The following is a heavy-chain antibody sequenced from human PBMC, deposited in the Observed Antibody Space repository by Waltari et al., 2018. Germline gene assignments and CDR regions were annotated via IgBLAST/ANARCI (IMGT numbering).Heavy chain of an antibody. CDR2: IYYSGST. CDR3: ARSSPSSGSRVFDY. CDR1: GGSISSSSYY. V-gene: IGHV4-39*07. J-gene: IGHJ4*02. Sequence: QLQLQESGPGLVKPSETLSLTCTVSGGSISSSSYYWGWIRQPPGKGLEWIGSIYYSGSTYYNPSLKSRVTISVDTSKNQFSLKLSSVTAADTAVYYCARSSPSSGSRVFDYWGQGTLVTVSS. D-gene: IGHD6-19*01.